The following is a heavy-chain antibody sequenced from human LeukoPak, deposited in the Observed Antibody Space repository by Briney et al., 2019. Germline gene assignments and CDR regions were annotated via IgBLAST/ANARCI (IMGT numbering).Heavy chain of an antibody. D-gene: IGHD3-9*01. V-gene: IGHV3-23*01. CDR3: AKDAGEPYYDILTGYEVPDY. CDR1: GFTFSSYA. CDR2: ISGSGGST. J-gene: IGHJ4*02. Sequence: GGSLRLSCAASGFTFSSYAVSWVRQAPGKGLEWVSAISGSGGSTYYADSVKGRFTISRDNSKNTLYLQMNSLRAEDTAVYYCAKDAGEPYYDILTGYEVPDYWGQGTLVTVSS.